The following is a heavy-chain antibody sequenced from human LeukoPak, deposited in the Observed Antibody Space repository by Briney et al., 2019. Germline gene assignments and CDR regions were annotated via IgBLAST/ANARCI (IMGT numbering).Heavy chain of an antibody. CDR3: ASLITMIDDY. CDR1: GYAFTSYD. V-gene: IGHV1-2*02. J-gene: IGHJ4*02. Sequence: VASVKVSRKASGYAFTSYDINWVRQATGQGLEWMGWINPNSGGTNYAQKFQGRVTMTRDTSISTAYMELSRLRSDDTAVYYCASLITMIDDYWGQGTLVTVSS. CDR2: INPNSGGT. D-gene: IGHD3-22*01.